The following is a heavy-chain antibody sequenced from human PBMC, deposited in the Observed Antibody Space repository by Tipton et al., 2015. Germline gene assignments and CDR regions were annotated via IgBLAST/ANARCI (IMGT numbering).Heavy chain of an antibody. CDR1: GFTFSIFA. CDR2: MMQDGSEK. V-gene: IGHV3-7*01. D-gene: IGHD1-26*01. Sequence: SLRLSCAASGFTFSIFAMSWVRQPPGKGLEWVAYMMQDGSEKYSEDSVKGRFTIFRDNTKNSLYLQMNSLRAEDTAVYYCARGIMPEWEPFGGMDVWGQGTTVTVSS. J-gene: IGHJ6*02. CDR3: ARGIMPEWEPFGGMDV.